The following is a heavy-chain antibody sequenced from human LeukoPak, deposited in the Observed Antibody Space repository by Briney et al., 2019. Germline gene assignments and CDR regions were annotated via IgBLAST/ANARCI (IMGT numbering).Heavy chain of an antibody. CDR2: IYHSGST. Sequence: SETLSLTGTVSGYSISSGYYWGWIRQPPGEGLERIGSIYHSGSTYYNPSLKSRVTISVDTSKNQFSLKLSSVTAADTAVYYCARGSSSDWFDPWGQGTLVTVSS. V-gene: IGHV4-38-2*02. D-gene: IGHD6-6*01. J-gene: IGHJ5*02. CDR3: ARGSSSDWFDP. CDR1: GYSISSGYY.